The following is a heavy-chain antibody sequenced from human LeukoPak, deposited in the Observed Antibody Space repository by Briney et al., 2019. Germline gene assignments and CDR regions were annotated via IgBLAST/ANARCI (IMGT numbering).Heavy chain of an antibody. V-gene: IGHV4-30-4*07. CDR2: IYYSGST. J-gene: IGHJ4*02. D-gene: IGHD4-17*01. CDR3: ARSRNTVTTGDFDY. CDR1: GGSISSGGYS. Sequence: PSETLSLTCAVSGGSISSGGYSWSWIRQPPGKGLEWIGYIYYSGSTYYNPSLKSRVTISVDTSKNQFSLKLSSVTAADTAVYYCARSRNTVTTGDFDYWGQGTLVTVSS.